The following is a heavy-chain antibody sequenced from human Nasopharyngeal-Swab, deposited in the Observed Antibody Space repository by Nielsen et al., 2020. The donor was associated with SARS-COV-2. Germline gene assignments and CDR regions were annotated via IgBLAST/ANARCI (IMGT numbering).Heavy chain of an antibody. Sequence: VCQAAGKGLEWVSAISGSGGSTYYADSVKGRFTISRDNSKNTLYLQMNSLRSEDTAVYYCARGGRYYYDSSGYYGSGWFDPWGQGTLVTVSS. V-gene: IGHV3-23*01. CDR2: ISGSGGST. D-gene: IGHD3-22*01. J-gene: IGHJ5*02. CDR3: ARGGRYYYDSSGYYGSGWFDP.